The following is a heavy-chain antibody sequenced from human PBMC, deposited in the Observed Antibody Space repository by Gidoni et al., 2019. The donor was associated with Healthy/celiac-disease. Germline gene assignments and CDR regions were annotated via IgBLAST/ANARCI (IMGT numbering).Heavy chain of an antibody. CDR1: GGTFSSYA. CDR3: ASGGAVAADLNYYGMDV. Sequence: QVQLVQSGAEVKKPGSSVKVSCKASGGTFSSYAISWVRQAPGQGLEWMGGIIPIFGTANYAHKFQGRVTITADESTSTAYMELSSLRSEDTAVYYCASGGAVAADLNYYGMDVWGQGTTVTVSS. D-gene: IGHD6-19*01. CDR2: IIPIFGTA. V-gene: IGHV1-69*01. J-gene: IGHJ6*02.